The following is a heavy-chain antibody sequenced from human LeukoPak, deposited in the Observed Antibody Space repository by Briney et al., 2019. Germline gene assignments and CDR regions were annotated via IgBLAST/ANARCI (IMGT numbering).Heavy chain of an antibody. J-gene: IGHJ4*02. Sequence: LSLTCAASGFTFNSEAMTWVRQDPGKGLEWVSSISDSGGTTYYADSVKGRFTISRDNSKNTVYLQMNSLRAEDTALYYCAKGLGFLPQFDYWGQGTLVAVSS. CDR3: AKGLGFLPQFDY. CDR1: GFTFNSEA. D-gene: IGHD6-19*01. V-gene: IGHV3-23*01. CDR2: ISDSGGTT.